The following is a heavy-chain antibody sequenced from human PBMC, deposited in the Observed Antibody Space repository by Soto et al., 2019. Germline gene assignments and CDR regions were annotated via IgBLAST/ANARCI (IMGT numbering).Heavy chain of an antibody. Sequence: QVQLVQSGAEVKQPGSSVKVSCKTSGGTFSTYAIYWVRQAPGQGLEWMGAIIPLFGTADYAQKFQGRVTITADESTSTASMELSSLRSEDTAVYYCARPKGSYSSGYYYFDYWGLGTLVTVSS. CDR3: ARPKGSYSSGYYYFDY. CDR2: IIPLFGTA. CDR1: GGTFSTYA. V-gene: IGHV1-69*01. D-gene: IGHD6-19*01. J-gene: IGHJ4*02.